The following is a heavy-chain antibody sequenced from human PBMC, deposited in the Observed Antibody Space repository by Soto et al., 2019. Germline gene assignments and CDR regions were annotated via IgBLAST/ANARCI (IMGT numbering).Heavy chain of an antibody. CDR2: IRTSGEST. CDR1: GFPFKSHA. J-gene: IGHJ6*02. V-gene: IGHV3-64D*06. Sequence: GSLRRAGSASGFPFKSHAMHWVRQVPWKGLEYVSSIRTSGESTFYADAVKGRFIVSRDNSNNTLDLQMTSLKYEDSGIYYCVKGRAKHCSGRTCGLWMDLWGQGTTVTVSS. D-gene: IGHD6-19*01. CDR3: VKGRAKHCSGRTCGLWMDL.